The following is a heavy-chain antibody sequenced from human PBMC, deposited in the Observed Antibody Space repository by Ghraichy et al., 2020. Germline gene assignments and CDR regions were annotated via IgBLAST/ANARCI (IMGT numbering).Heavy chain of an antibody. D-gene: IGHD2-2*01. V-gene: IGHV1-8*01. CDR1: GYTFTSYD. CDR2: MNPNSGNT. J-gene: IGHJ6*02. Sequence: ASVKVSCKASGYTFTSYDINCVRQATGQGLEWMGWMNPNSGNTGYAQKFQGRVTMTRNTSISTAYMELSSLRSEDTAVYYCARGWDCSSTSCYGYYYGMDVWGQGTTVTVSS. CDR3: ARGWDCSSTSCYGYYYGMDV.